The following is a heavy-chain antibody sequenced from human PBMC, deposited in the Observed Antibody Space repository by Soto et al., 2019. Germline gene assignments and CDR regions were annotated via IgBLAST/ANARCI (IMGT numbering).Heavy chain of an antibody. CDR3: ARVSCLWRGYYYYGMDV. V-gene: IGHV1-8*01. CDR2: MNPNSGNT. J-gene: IGHJ6*02. Sequence: GASVKVSGKASGYTFTSYDINWVRQATGQGLEWMGWMNPNSGNTGYAQKFQGRVTMTRNTSISTAYMELSSLRSEDTAVYYCARVSCLWRGYYYYGMDVWGQGTTVTVSS. CDR1: GYTFTSYD. D-gene: IGHD2-21*01.